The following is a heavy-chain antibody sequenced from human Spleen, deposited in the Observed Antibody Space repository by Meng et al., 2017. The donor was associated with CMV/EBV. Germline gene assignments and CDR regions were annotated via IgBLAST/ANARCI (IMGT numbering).Heavy chain of an antibody. D-gene: IGHD1-26*01. CDR1: DGSINSNNR. V-gene: IGHV4-4*02. CDR2: IYHRGRT. J-gene: IGHJ4*02. Sequence: VADGSINSNNRRSWIHKDPGKGREWIGEIYHRGRTSNSQTLKSRVTISVDRSKNQFSLKLSSVTAADTAVYYCAMRGGSYRYWGQGTLVTVSS. CDR3: AMRGGSYRY.